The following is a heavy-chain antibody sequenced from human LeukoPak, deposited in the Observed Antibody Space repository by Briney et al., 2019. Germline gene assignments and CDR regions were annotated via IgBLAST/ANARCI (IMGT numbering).Heavy chain of an antibody. Sequence: PSETLSLTCGVSGFSITGGYYWGWVHQPPGKGLEWIGNIYRDGTTYYAPSLKSRVTISINASKNHFFLNLTPVTAADTAVYYCTREGTAALYWGQGSLVFVSS. J-gene: IGHJ4*02. D-gene: IGHD2-21*02. V-gene: IGHV4-38-2*02. CDR2: IYRDGTT. CDR1: GFSITGGYY. CDR3: TREGTAALY.